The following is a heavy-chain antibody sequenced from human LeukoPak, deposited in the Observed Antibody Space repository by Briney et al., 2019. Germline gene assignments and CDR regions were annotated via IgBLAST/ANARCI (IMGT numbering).Heavy chain of an antibody. V-gene: IGHV1-2*02. D-gene: IGHD5-18*01. CDR3: ARDLEYSYGYGPFDY. CDR2: INLNSGGT. J-gene: IGHJ4*02. Sequence: ASVKVSCKASGYTFTGYYMHWVRQAPGQGLEWMGWINLNSGGTNYAQKFQGRVTMTRDTSISTAYMELSRLRSHDTAVYYCARDLEYSYGYGPFDYWGQVTLVTVSS. CDR1: GYTFTGYY.